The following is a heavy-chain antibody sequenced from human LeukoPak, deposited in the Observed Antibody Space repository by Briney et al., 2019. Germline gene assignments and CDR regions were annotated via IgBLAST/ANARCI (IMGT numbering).Heavy chain of an antibody. CDR2: ISYDGSNK. CDR1: GFTFSSYA. Sequence: PGGSLRLSCAASGFTFSSYAMHWVRQAPGKGLEWVAVISYDGSNKYYADSVKGRFTISRDNSKNTLYLQMNSLRAEDTAVYYCARDQYDFWSGYYTGIVVAYYFDYWGQGTLVTVSS. CDR3: ARDQYDFWSGYYTGIVVAYYFDY. V-gene: IGHV3-30-3*01. J-gene: IGHJ4*02. D-gene: IGHD3-3*01.